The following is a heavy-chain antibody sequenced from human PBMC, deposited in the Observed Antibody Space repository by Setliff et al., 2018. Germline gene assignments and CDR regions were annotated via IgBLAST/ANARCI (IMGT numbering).Heavy chain of an antibody. D-gene: IGHD7-27*01. V-gene: IGHV7-4-1*02. CDR1: GYTFSSYA. CDR2: INTITGNP. Sequence: ASVKVSCKASGYTFSSYAMNWVRQAPGQGLEWMGRINTITGNPTYAQGFTGRFVFSLDTPVSTAYLQISSLKPEDTAVYYCAREPLWGSHDAFDIWGQGTMVTVSS. CDR3: AREPLWGSHDAFDI. J-gene: IGHJ3*02.